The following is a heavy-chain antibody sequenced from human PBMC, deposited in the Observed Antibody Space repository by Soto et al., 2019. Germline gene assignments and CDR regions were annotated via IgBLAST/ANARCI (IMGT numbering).Heavy chain of an antibody. D-gene: IGHD4-17*01. CDR3: ARTVGYYYGMDV. CDR1: GYTFTGHA. J-gene: IGHJ6*02. CDR2: INAGNGNT. V-gene: IGHV1-3*01. Sequence: ASVKVSCKASGYTFTGHALHWVRQAPGQRLERMGWINAGNGNTKYSQKFQGSVTITRDTSASTAYMELSSLRSEDTAVYYCARTVGYYYGMDVWGQGTTVTVSS.